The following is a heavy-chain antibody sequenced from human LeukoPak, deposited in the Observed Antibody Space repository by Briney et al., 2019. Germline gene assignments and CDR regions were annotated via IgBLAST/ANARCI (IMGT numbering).Heavy chain of an antibody. J-gene: IGHJ4*02. CDR1: RGPISSYY. V-gene: IGHV4-59*08. Sequence: PSETLSLTCTVSRGPISSYYWSWVRQPPGKGPEGIGYISYRGITNHKPSLKRRVTISRHPSKRPASLKMRFVTAADTAVYFCASLGGTYDYWGRGILVIVSS. D-gene: IGHD1-26*01. CDR2: ISYRGIT. CDR3: ASLGGTYDY.